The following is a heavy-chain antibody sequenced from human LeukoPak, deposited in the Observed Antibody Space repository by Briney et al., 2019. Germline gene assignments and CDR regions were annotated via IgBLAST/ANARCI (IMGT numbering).Heavy chain of an antibody. V-gene: IGHV3-7*01. D-gene: IGHD5-12*01. Sequence: PGGSLRLSCAASGFTFSNYWMTWVRQAPGKGLEWVAHINQDRSEEHYMDSAKARFTISRDNAKNSLSLQMNSLRAEDTAVYYCVRDGGVSGYDLLDYWGQGTLVTVSS. CDR1: GFTFSNYW. CDR3: VRDGGVSGYDLLDY. CDR2: INQDRSEE. J-gene: IGHJ4*02.